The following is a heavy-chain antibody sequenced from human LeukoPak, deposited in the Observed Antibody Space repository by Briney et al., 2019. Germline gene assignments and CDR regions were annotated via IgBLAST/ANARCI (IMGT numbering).Heavy chain of an antibody. CDR2: IKSKTDCGTT. CDR1: GFTFSNVW. D-gene: IGHD6-13*01. CDR3: TSLRGSSSQYFQY. V-gene: IGHV3-15*01. J-gene: IGHJ1*01. Sequence: PGGSLRVSRVPSGFTFSNVWISWVRQAPRQGLAWVGRIKSKTDCGTTDYAVPGKDRFTISRDDSKTTLYLQMNSLETEDKAVYYCTSLRGSSSQYFQYWGQGTLVTVSS.